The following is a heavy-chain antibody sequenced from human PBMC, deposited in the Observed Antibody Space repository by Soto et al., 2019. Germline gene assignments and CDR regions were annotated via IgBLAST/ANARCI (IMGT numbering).Heavy chain of an antibody. D-gene: IGHD3-10*01. CDR3: EKDLKWITMVRGVSRSYGMDV. CDR1: GFTFSSYG. CDR2: ISYDGSNK. Sequence: QVQVVESGGGVVQPGRSLRLSCAASGFTFSSYGMHWVRQAPGKGLEWVAIISYDGSNKYYADSVKGRCTISRDNSKNTLYLQMNSLSAEDTAVYYGEKDLKWITMVRGVSRSYGMDVWGQGTTVTVSS. V-gene: IGHV3-30*18. J-gene: IGHJ6*02.